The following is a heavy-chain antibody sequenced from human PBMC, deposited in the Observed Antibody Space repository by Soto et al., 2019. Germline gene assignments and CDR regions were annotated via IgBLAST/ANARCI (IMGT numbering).Heavy chain of an antibody. D-gene: IGHD6-13*01. V-gene: IGHV3-30*18. Sequence: QVQLVESGGGVVQPGRSLRLSCAASGFTFSSYGMNWVRQAPGKGLEWVAVISYDGSNKYYADSVKGRFTISRDSSKNMLYMQRNSLGDEDTAVYDCAKEVSSSLHDYYGMDVWGQGTTVTVSS. CDR1: GFTFSSYG. J-gene: IGHJ6*02. CDR2: ISYDGSNK. CDR3: AKEVSSSLHDYYGMDV.